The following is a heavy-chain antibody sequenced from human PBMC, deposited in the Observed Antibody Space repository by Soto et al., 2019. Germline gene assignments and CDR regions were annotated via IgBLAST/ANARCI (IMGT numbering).Heavy chain of an antibody. V-gene: IGHV1-69*01. CDR3: ARSLEMATNNYYYSYDVGV. D-gene: IGHD5-12*01. J-gene: IGHJ6*02. Sequence: QVQLVQSGAEVQKPGSSVKVSCEASGGTFTNYAISWVRQAPGQGLEWMGGIVPIFHSPSYAQKFHGRVTITADESTSTAYMELSSLTSEDTALYFCARSLEMATNNYYYSYDVGVWGPGTSVTVSS. CDR1: GGTFTNYA. CDR2: IVPIFHSP.